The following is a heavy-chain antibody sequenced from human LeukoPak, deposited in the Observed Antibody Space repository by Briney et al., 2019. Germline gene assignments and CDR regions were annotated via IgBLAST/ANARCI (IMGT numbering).Heavy chain of an antibody. J-gene: IGHJ4*02. CDR2: IYYSGST. CDR1: GGSISSYY. V-gene: IGHV4-59*06. Sequence: SETLSLTCTVSGGSISSYYWSWIRQHPGKGLEWIGYIYYSGSTYYNPSLKSRVTISVDTSKNQFSLKLSSATAADTAVYYCARLAAAGYFDYWGQGTLVTVSS. CDR3: ARLAAAGYFDY. D-gene: IGHD6-13*01.